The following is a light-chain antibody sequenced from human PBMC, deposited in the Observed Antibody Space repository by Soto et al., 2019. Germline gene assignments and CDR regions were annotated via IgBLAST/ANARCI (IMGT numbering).Light chain of an antibody. CDR2: WAS. CDR3: QQYFLAPPWT. Sequence: DIVVTQSPDSLTVSLGERATINCKSSQSLFYSSNSRNYLAWYQQKPGQPPKLLMYWASTREPGVPDRFSGSGSGTDFTLTISSLQAEDVAIYYCQQYFLAPPWTFGQGTKVEIK. V-gene: IGKV4-1*01. CDR1: QSLFYSSNSRNY. J-gene: IGKJ1*01.